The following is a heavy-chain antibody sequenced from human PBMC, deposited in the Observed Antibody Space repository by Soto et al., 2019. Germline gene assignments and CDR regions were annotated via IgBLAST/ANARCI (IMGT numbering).Heavy chain of an antibody. CDR2: ISHDGSNK. Sequence: QVQLVESGGGVVQPGRSLRLSCVASGFIFSTYAIHWVRQAPGKGLEWVAVISHDGSNKYYADSVKGRFTISRDNSKNTLDLQMNSRRAEDTAVYYCARDMALLRTAVIPKHWGQGTLVTVSS. CDR1: GFIFSTYA. D-gene: IGHD1-26*01. V-gene: IGHV3-30-3*01. CDR3: ARDMALLRTAVIPKH. J-gene: IGHJ4*02.